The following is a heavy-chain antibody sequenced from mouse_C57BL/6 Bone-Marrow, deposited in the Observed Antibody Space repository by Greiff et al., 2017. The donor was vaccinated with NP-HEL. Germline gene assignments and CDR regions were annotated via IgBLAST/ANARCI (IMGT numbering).Heavy chain of an antibody. CDR3: ARGNYDYDGFAY. V-gene: IGHV1-56*01. D-gene: IGHD2-4*01. CDR2: IFPGSGCT. Sequence: QVHVKQSGPELVRPGASVKISCKASGYTFTSHWMQWVRQRPGQGLEWIGEIFPGSGCTYYNEKFKGKATLTVDTSSSTAYMQLSSLTSEDSAVYVCARGNYDYDGFAYWGQGTLVTVSA. CDR1: GYTFTSHW. J-gene: IGHJ3*01.